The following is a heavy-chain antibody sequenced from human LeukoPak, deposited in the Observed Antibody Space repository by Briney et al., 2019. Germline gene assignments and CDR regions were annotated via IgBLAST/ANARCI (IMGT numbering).Heavy chain of an antibody. CDR3: ARDARDYGGYYFDS. D-gene: IGHD4-17*01. CDR1: GFTFSTYA. J-gene: IGHJ4*02. CDR2: KSYDGNNK. Sequence: AGGSLRLSCAASGFTFSTYAMHWVRQAPGKGLEWLAVKSYDGNNKYYADSVKGRFTISGDNSKNTLHLQMNSLRVEDTAVYYCARDARDYGGYYFDSWGQGTRVTVSP. V-gene: IGHV3-30*04.